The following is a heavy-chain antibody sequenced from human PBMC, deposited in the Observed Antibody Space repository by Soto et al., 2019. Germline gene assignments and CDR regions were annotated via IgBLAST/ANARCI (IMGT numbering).Heavy chain of an antibody. Sequence: QVQLQQWGAGLLKPSETLSLTCAVYGGSLSGYYGNWIRQSPGKGLEWIGEINLSGSTNYNPSLKSRVTISIDTSKNQFSLKLSSVTAADTAVYYCARTRNLDVWGQGTTVIVSS. CDR3: ARTRNLDV. D-gene: IGHD1-1*01. CDR2: INLSGST. CDR1: GGSLSGYY. V-gene: IGHV4-34*01. J-gene: IGHJ6*02.